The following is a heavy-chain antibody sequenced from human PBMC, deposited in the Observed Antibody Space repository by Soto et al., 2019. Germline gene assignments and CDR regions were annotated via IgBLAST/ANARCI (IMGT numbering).Heavy chain of an antibody. CDR3: AAPKKVGYSGYVGYYYGMDV. Sequence: SVKVSCKASGFTFTSSAVQWVRQARGQRLEWIGWIVVGSGNTNYAQKFQERVTITRDMSTSTAYMELSSLRSEDTAVYYCAAPKKVGYSGYVGYYYGMDVWGQGTTVTVSS. J-gene: IGHJ6*02. CDR1: GFTFTSSA. D-gene: IGHD5-12*01. CDR2: IVVGSGNT. V-gene: IGHV1-58*01.